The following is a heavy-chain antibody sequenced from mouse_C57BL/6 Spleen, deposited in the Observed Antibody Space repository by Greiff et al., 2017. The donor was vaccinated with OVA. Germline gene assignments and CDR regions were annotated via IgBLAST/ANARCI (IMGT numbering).Heavy chain of an antibody. CDR1: GYTFTDYY. V-gene: IGHV1-19*01. D-gene: IGHD2-1*01. Sequence: EVKLVESGPVLVKPGASVKMSCKASGYTFTDYYMNWVKQSHGKSLEWIGVINPYNGGTSYNQKFKGKATLTVDKSSSTAYMELNSLTSEDSAVYYCARHGNYTFDYWGQGTTLTVSS. CDR3: ARHGNYTFDY. J-gene: IGHJ2*01. CDR2: INPYNGGT.